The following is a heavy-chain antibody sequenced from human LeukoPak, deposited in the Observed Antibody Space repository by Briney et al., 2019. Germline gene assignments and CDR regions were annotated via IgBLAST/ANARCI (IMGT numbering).Heavy chain of an antibody. V-gene: IGHV1-69*05. Sequence: TSVKVSCKASGGTFSSYAIGWVRQAPGQGLEWIGRIIPIFGTANYAQKFQGRVTITTDESTSTAYMELSSLRSEDTAVYYCATISLGVAGNPKRYYFDYWGQGTLVTVSS. D-gene: IGHD6-19*01. J-gene: IGHJ4*02. CDR1: GGTFSSYA. CDR2: IIPIFGTA. CDR3: ATISLGVAGNPKRYYFDY.